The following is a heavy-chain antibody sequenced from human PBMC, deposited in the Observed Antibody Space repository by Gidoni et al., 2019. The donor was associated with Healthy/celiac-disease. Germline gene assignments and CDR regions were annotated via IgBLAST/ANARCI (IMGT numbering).Heavy chain of an antibody. D-gene: IGHD3-10*01. CDR1: GSTFTGYY. CDR3: ARGHYYGSASYVDLDY. J-gene: IGHJ4*02. V-gene: IGHV1-2*04. CDR2: LNPNSCGT. Sequence: QVQLVQSGAEVKKPWAAVKVSCKASGSTFTGYYMHWVRQAPGQGLEWMGWLNPNSCGTNYAQKFQGWVTMTRDTSISTAYMELSRLRSDDTAVYYCARGHYYGSASYVDLDYWGQGTLVTVSS.